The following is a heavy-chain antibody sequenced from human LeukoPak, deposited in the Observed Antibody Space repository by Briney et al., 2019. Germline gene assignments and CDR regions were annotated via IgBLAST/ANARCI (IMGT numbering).Heavy chain of an antibody. J-gene: IGHJ5*02. V-gene: IGHV4-61*02. D-gene: IGHD1-26*01. CDR2: IYTSGNT. CDR3: ARGIIVGATWGENDNWFDP. Sequence: SQTLSLTCTVSGGSISSGSYYWSWIRQSAGKGLEWIGRIYTSGNTNYNPSLKSRVTISVDTSKNQFSLKLSSVTAADTAVYYCARGIIVGATWGENDNWFDPWGQGTLVTVSS. CDR1: GGSISSGSYY.